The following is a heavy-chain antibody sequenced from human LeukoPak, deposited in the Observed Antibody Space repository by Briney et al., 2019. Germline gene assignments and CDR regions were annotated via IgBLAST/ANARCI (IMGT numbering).Heavy chain of an antibody. CDR1: GFTVSSNY. J-gene: IGHJ4*02. Sequence: GGSLRLSCAASGFTVSSNYMSWVRQAPGKGLEWVSAISGSGGSTYNADSVKGRFTISRDNSKNTLYLQMNSLRVEDTALYYCAKARISSGSYYSDFDYWGQGTLVTVSS. CDR2: ISGSGGST. V-gene: IGHV3-23*01. CDR3: AKARISSGSYYSDFDY. D-gene: IGHD1-26*01.